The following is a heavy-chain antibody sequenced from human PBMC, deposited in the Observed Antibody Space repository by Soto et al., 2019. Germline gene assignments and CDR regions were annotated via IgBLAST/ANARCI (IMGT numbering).Heavy chain of an antibody. J-gene: IGHJ2*01. Sequence: PSATLSLTCAVYGWSFSPYFWSWIRQPPGKGLEWIGEINHSGSTNYNPSLTRRATLSVDTSKNQVSLKLTSVTAADTAVYYCARLASGWQYYYFDFWGRGTPVTVSS. D-gene: IGHD6-19*01. V-gene: IGHV4-34*01. CDR1: GWSFSPYF. CDR2: INHSGST. CDR3: ARLASGWQYYYFDF.